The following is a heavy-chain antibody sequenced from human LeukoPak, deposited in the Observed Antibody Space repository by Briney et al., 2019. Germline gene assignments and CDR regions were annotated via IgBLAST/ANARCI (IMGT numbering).Heavy chain of an antibody. Sequence: PSETLSLTCTVSGGSISNNNYYWGWIRQPPGKGLEWIGSIYYSGSTYYNPSLKSRVTISVDTSKNQFSLKLSSVTAADTAVYYCARRTTVTPYFDYWGQGTLVTVSS. V-gene: IGHV4-39*01. CDR1: GGSISNNNYY. D-gene: IGHD4-17*01. CDR2: IYYSGST. CDR3: ARRTTVTPYFDY. J-gene: IGHJ4*02.